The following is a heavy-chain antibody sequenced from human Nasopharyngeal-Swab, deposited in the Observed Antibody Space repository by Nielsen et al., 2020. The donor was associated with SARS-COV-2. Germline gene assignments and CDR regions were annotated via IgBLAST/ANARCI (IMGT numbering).Heavy chain of an antibody. J-gene: IGHJ4*02. D-gene: IGHD5-12*01. CDR2: ISAYNGNT. V-gene: IGHV1-18*01. Sequence: ASVKVSCKASGYTFTSYGISWVRQAPGQGLEWMGWISAYNGNTNYAQKLQGRVTMTTDTSTSTAYMELRSLRSDATAVYYCARDRGIVATIEEFDHWGQGTLVTVSS. CDR1: GYTFTSYG. CDR3: ARDRGIVATIEEFDH.